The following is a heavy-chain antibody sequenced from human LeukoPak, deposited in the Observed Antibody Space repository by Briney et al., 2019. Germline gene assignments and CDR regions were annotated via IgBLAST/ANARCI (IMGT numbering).Heavy chain of an antibody. Sequence: GGSLRLSCAASGFTFSGSAMHWVRQASGKGLEWVGRIRSKANSYATAYAASVKGRFTISRDDSKNTAYLQMNSLKTEDTAVYYCTRGTYYDTLTYAFDIWGQGTMVTVSS. CDR2: IRSKANSYAT. J-gene: IGHJ3*02. D-gene: IGHD3-9*01. CDR1: GFTFSGSA. CDR3: TRGTYYDTLTYAFDI. V-gene: IGHV3-73*01.